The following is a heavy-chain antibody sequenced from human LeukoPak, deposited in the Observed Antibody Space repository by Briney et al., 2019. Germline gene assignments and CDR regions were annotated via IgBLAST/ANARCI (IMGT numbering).Heavy chain of an antibody. J-gene: IGHJ6*02. V-gene: IGHV4-34*01. CDR2: INHSGST. CDR3: ARDGGHYGDYVHYYYGMDV. CDR1: GGSFSGYY. Sequence: PSETLSPTCAVYGGSFSGYYWSWIRQPPGKGLEWIGEINHSGSTNYNPSLKSRVTISVDTSKNQFSLKLSSVTAADTAVYYCARDGGHYGDYVHYYYGMDVWGQGTTVTVSS. D-gene: IGHD4-17*01.